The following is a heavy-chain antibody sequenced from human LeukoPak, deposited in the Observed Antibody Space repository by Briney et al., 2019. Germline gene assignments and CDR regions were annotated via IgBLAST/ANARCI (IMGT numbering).Heavy chain of an antibody. CDR1: GFTFSSYA. D-gene: IGHD1-20*01. Sequence: PGGSLRLSCAASGFTFSSYAMSWVRQAPGKGLEWVSAISGSGGSTYCADSVKGRFTISRDNSKNTLYLQMNSLRAEDTAVYYCAKRPRDNWNFDYWGQGTLVTVSS. CDR2: ISGSGGST. J-gene: IGHJ4*02. CDR3: AKRPRDNWNFDY. V-gene: IGHV3-23*01.